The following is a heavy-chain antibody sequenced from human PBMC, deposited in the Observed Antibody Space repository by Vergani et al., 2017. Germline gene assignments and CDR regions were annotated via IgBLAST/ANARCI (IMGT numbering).Heavy chain of an antibody. CDR3: ARSGSSWSRPDAFEI. CDR2: FSGRSSST. J-gene: IGHJ3*02. V-gene: IGHV3-23*01. Sequence: EVQLLESGGGLVQPGGSLRLSCAASGFTFSSYAMSWVRQAPGKGVEWVSSFSGRSSSTYYADSVKGRFTIARDNSKMTLYLHMNSLRADDTAVYYCARSGSSWSRPDAFEIWGQGTMVTVSS. CDR1: GFTFSSYA. D-gene: IGHD6-13*01.